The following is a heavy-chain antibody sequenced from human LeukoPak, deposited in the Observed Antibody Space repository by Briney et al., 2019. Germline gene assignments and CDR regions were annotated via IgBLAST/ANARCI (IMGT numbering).Heavy chain of an antibody. CDR2: ISGSGGST. D-gene: IGHD3-22*01. CDR1: GFTFSSYA. V-gene: IGHV3-23*01. J-gene: IGHJ1*01. CDR3: AKDRLYYDSSGYYLGWYFQH. Sequence: QPGGSLRLSCAASGFTFSSYAMSWVRQAPGKGLEWVSAISGSGGSTYYADSVKGRFTISRDNSKNTLYLQMNSLRAEYTAVYYCAKDRLYYDSSGYYLGWYFQHWGQGTLVTVSS.